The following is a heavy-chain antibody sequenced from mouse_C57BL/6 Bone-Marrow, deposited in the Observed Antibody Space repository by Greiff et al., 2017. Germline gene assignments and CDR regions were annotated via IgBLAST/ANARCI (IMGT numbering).Heavy chain of an antibody. Sequence: VQLQQPGAELVMPGASVKLSCKASGYTFTSYWMHWVKQRPGQGLEWIGEIDPSDSYTNYNQKFKGKSTLTVDKSSSTAYMQLSSLTSEDSAVYYCERKFKGDMDYWGQGTSVTVSS. V-gene: IGHV1-69*01. CDR2: IDPSDSYT. CDR3: ERKFKGDMDY. D-gene: IGHD2-13*01. J-gene: IGHJ4*01. CDR1: GYTFTSYW.